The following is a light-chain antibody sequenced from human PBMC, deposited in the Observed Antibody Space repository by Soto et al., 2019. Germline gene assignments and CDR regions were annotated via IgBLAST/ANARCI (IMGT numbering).Light chain of an antibody. CDR3: QQFGTSPLYT. J-gene: IGKJ2*01. Sequence: ESVLTQSQGTLSLSPGERVTLSCRASQTFGSTYLAWYQQRPGQSPRLLIYGASRRASGIPDRFRGSGSGTDFTLTISRLGPKDFAVYYCQQFGTSPLYTFGQGTKLEI. CDR1: QTFGSTY. CDR2: GAS. V-gene: IGKV3-20*01.